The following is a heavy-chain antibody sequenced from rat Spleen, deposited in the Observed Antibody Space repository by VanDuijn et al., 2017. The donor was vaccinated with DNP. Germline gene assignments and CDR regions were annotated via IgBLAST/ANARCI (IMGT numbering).Heavy chain of an antibody. J-gene: IGHJ2*01. V-gene: IGHV5-31*01. CDR1: GFTFNNYW. D-gene: IGHD1-10*01. CDR3: VRHRLYNNLFDY. Sequence: EVLVVDSGGGLVQPGRSLKLSCVASGFTFNNYWMTWIRQVPGKGLEWVASITSSGGSTYYPDSVKGRFTISRDNANRTLYLQMDSLRSEDTATYYCVRHRLYNNLFDYWGQGVMVTVSS. CDR2: ITSSGGST.